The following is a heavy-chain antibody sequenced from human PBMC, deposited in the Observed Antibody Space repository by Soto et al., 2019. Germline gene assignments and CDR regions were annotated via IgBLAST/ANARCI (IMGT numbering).Heavy chain of an antibody. J-gene: IGHJ4*02. CDR3: AREISVSGGERRLDS. CDR1: GFIFSSSG. D-gene: IGHD1-1*01. Sequence: GGSLRLSCAASGFIFSSSGMHWVRQAPGKGLEWVALISYDATNLYYGDSVKGRSTISRDNPKNTLYLELNSLRPEDAGVYYCAREISVSGGERRLDSWGQGTLVTVSS. CDR2: ISYDATNL. V-gene: IGHV3-30*03.